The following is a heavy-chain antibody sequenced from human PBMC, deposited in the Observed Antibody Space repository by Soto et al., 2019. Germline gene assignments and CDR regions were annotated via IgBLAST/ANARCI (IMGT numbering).Heavy chain of an antibody. J-gene: IGHJ6*03. D-gene: IGHD5-12*01. CDR2: ISSSGSTI. CDR1: GFTFSDYY. V-gene: IGHV3-11*01. CDR3: ARGEGMGGLHIVATIGVGYYYYMDV. Sequence: QVQLVESGGGSVKPGGSLRLSCAASGFTFSDYYMSWIRQAPGKGLEWVSYISSSGSTIYYADSVKGRFTISRDNAKNSLYLQMNSLRAEDTAVYYCARGEGMGGLHIVATIGVGYYYYMDVWGKGTTVTVSS.